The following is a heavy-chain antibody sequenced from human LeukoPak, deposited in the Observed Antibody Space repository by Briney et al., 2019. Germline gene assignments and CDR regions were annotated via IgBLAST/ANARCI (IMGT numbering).Heavy chain of an antibody. J-gene: IGHJ4*02. CDR2: ISDIGSI. D-gene: IGHD2/OR15-2a*01. CDR1: GGSISSYY. Sequence: SETLSLTCTVSGGSISSYYWSWIRQPPGKGLEWIAYISDIGSINYNPSLKSRVTISLDTSKNQFSLKLSSVTAADTAVYYCAGHHPRNTVDFWGQGTLVTASS. V-gene: IGHV4-59*08. CDR3: AGHHPRNTVDF.